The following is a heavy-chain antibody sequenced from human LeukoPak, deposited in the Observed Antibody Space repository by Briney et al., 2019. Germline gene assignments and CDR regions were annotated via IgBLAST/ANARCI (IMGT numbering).Heavy chain of an antibody. J-gene: IGHJ4*02. CDR2: ISDIGSI. D-gene: IGHD2/OR15-2a*01. CDR1: GGSISSYY. Sequence: SETLSLTCTVSGGSISSYYWSWIRQPPGKGLEWIAYISDIGSINYNPSLKSRVTISLDTSKNQFSLKLSSVTAADTAVYYCAGHHPRNTVDFWGQGTLVTASS. V-gene: IGHV4-59*08. CDR3: AGHHPRNTVDF.